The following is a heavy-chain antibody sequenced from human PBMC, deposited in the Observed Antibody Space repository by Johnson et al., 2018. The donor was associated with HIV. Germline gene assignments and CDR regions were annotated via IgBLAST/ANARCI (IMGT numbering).Heavy chain of an antibody. CDR3: ARRRDTLNIWKEGFDV. Sequence: QVQLVESGGGLVQPGRSLRLSCAASGFTFSNAWMSWVRQAPGKGLEWVAVISYDGSDKYYADSVKGRFTISRDSSKNTLYLEMNSMRPEDMAVYYCARRRDTLNIWKEGFDVWGQGTVVTVSS. D-gene: IGHD1-1*01. CDR1: GFTFSNAW. CDR2: ISYDGSDK. J-gene: IGHJ3*01. V-gene: IGHV3-30*03.